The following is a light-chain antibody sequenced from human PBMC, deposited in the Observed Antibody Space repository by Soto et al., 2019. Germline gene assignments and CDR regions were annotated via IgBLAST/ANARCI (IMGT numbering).Light chain of an antibody. CDR2: GAS. Sequence: EIVLTQSPGTLSLSPGERATLSCRASQSISSSYLAWYQQKPGQAPRLLICGASSRATGIPDRFSGSGSGTDFTLTIIRLEPEDFAVYYCQQYGSSRWTFGQGTKVEIK. CDR1: QSISSSY. CDR3: QQYGSSRWT. V-gene: IGKV3-20*01. J-gene: IGKJ1*01.